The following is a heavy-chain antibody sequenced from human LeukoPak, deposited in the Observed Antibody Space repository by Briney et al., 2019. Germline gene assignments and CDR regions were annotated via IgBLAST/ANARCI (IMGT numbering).Heavy chain of an antibody. CDR1: GGSMSSQY. J-gene: IGHJ6*03. CDR2: IYDSRST. CDR3: GRGGYYVGV. V-gene: IGHV4-59*11. Sequence: SETLSLTCTVSGGSMSSQYWSWIRQPPGKGLEWIGYIYDSRSTKYNPSLKSRVTISADTSNNQFSLKLSSVTAADTAVYYCGRGGYYVGVWGKGTTVTVSS.